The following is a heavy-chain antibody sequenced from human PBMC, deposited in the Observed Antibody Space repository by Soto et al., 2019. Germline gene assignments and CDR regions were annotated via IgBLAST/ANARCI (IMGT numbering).Heavy chain of an antibody. Sequence: SETLSLTCTVSGGSISSYYWSWIRQPPGKGLEWIGYIYYSGSTNYNPSLKIRVTISVDTSKNQFSLKLSSVTAADTAVYYCARAYYYDDNWFDPWGQGTLVTVSS. J-gene: IGHJ5*02. CDR2: IYYSGST. CDR1: GGSISSYY. CDR3: ARAYYYDDNWFDP. V-gene: IGHV4-59*01. D-gene: IGHD3-22*01.